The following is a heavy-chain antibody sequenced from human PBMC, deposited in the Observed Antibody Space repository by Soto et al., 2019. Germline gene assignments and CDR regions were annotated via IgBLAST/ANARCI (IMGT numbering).Heavy chain of an antibody. D-gene: IGHD1-26*01. CDR3: ARAGIVATTQLGWFDP. J-gene: IGHJ5*02. CDR2: ICGSGNSK. CDR1: GFTFSSYS. Sequence: GGSLRLSCAASGFTFSSYSMSWVRQAPGKGLEWVSVICGSGNSKYYPDSVKGRFTISRDNSKNTLFLQMNSLRAEDTAVYYCARAGIVATTQLGWFDPWGQGTLVTVSS. V-gene: IGHV3-23*01.